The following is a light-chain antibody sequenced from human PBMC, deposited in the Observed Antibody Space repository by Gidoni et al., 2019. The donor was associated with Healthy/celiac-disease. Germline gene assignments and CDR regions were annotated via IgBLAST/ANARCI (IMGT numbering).Light chain of an antibody. CDR2: GAS. CDR1: QSVSSN. CDR3: QQYNNWPPCT. Sequence: ELVMTQSPATLSVSPGERATLSCRASQSVSSNLAWYQQKPGQAPRLLIHGASTRATGIPARFSGSGSGTEFTLTISSLQSEDFAVYYCQQYNNWPPCTFGQGTKVEIK. J-gene: IGKJ1*01. V-gene: IGKV3-15*01.